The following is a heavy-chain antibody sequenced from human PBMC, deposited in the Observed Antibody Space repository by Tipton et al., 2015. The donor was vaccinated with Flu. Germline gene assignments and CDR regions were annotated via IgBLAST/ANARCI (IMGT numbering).Heavy chain of an antibody. D-gene: IGHD3-22*01. V-gene: IGHV5-51*01. CDR3: ARRDYYDSSGYLADAFDI. Sequence: VQLVQSGAEVKKPGESLKISCKGSGYSFTSYWIGWVRQMPGKGLEWMGIIYPGDSDTRYSPSFQGQVTISADKSISTAYLQWSSLKASDTAMYYCARRDYYDSSGYLADAFDIWCQGTMVTVSS. CDR2: IYPGDSDT. J-gene: IGHJ3*02. CDR1: GYSFTSYW.